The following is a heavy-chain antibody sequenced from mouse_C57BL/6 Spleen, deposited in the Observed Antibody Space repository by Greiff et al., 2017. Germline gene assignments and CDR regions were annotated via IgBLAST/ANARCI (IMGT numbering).Heavy chain of an antibody. CDR2: IDPETGGT. J-gene: IGHJ3*01. CDR3: TRNHYYGSSYPFAY. D-gene: IGHD1-1*01. Sequence: QVQLQQSGAELVRPGASVTLSCKASGYTFTDYEMHWVKQTPVHGLEWIGAIDPETGGTAYNQKFKGKAILTADKSSSTAYMELRSLTSEDSAVYYCTRNHYYGSSYPFAYWGQGTLVTVSA. V-gene: IGHV1-15*01. CDR1: GYTFTDYE.